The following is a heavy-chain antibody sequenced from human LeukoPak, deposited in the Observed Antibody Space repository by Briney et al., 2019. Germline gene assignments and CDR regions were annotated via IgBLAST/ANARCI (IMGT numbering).Heavy chain of an antibody. CDR2: ISYDGNNK. Sequence: GRSLRLSCAASRFTFSSYTIHWVRQAPGKGLEWVAVISYDGNNKYYADSAKGRFTISRDSSKNTLYLQMNSLRAEDTAVYYCARAGPYYYDSGSSFDYWGQGTLVTVSS. V-gene: IGHV3-30-3*01. J-gene: IGHJ4*02. CDR1: RFTFSSYT. CDR3: ARAGPYYYDSGSSFDY. D-gene: IGHD3-10*01.